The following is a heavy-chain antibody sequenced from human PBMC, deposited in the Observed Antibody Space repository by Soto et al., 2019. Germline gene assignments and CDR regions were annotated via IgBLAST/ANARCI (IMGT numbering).Heavy chain of an antibody. Sequence: GGSLRLSCAASGFTFSSYGMHWVRQAPGKGLEWVAVISYDGSNKYYADSVKGRFTISRDNSKNTLYLQMNSLRAEDTAVYYCAKDLMDTAIHWEGDYYYYYGMDVWGQGTTVTVSS. D-gene: IGHD5-18*01. CDR1: GFTFSSYG. CDR2: ISYDGSNK. J-gene: IGHJ6*02. V-gene: IGHV3-30*18. CDR3: AKDLMDTAIHWEGDYYYYYGMDV.